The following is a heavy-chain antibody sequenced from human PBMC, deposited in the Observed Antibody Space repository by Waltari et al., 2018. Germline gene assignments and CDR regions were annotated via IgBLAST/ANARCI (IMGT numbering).Heavy chain of an antibody. J-gene: IGHJ2*01. Sequence: QVQLQQWGAGLLKPSETLSLTCAVYGGSLSGSYWSWIRQPPGKGLGWIGEINHSGSTNYNPSRKSRVTISVDTSKNQFSLKLSSVTAADTAVYYCARGGGYDYVWGSYGSYWYFDLWGRGTLVTVSS. CDR3: ARGGGYDYVWGSYGSYWYFDL. D-gene: IGHD3-16*01. V-gene: IGHV4-34*01. CDR2: INHSGST. CDR1: GGSLSGSY.